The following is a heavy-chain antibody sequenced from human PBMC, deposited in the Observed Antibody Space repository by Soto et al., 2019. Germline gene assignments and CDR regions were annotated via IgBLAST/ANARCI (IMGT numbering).Heavy chain of an antibody. CDR1: SGSISGFY. J-gene: IGHJ6*03. D-gene: IGHD6-6*01. CDR2: VYYSGNT. Sequence: ETLSLTCTVSSGSISGFYWSWIRQPPGKGLEWIGYVYYSGNTNYNPSLKTRVTISVDTSKNQLSLKLSSVTAADTAVYYCARSYSSSSVDYYYYYFIDVWGKGTTVTVSS. V-gene: IGHV4-59*01. CDR3: ARSYSSSSVDYYYYYFIDV.